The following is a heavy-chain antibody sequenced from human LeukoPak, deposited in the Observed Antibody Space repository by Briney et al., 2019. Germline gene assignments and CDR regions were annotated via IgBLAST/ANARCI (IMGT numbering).Heavy chain of an antibody. CDR3: ARGWGEKGRCRGGTCNNPQFDY. CDR1: GFTVSSNY. Sequence: PGGSLRLSCPASGFTVSSNYMSGLRQAPGKGLEWVSVIYSGGSTYYADSVKGRFTISRDSSKNTRYLQMKSLRAEDTALYYCARGWGEKGRCRGGTCNNPQFDYWGQGILVTVSS. CDR2: IYSGGST. J-gene: IGHJ4*02. D-gene: IGHD2-15*01. V-gene: IGHV3-53*01.